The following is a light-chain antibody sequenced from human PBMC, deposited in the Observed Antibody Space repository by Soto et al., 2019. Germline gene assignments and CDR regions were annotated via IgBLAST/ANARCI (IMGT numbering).Light chain of an antibody. Sequence: EIVLTQSPGTLSLSPGERATLSCRASQSFSSSYLAWYQQKPGQAPRLLIYGASSRATGIPDRFSGSGSGTDFTLTISRLEPEYFAVYYCHQYSSSPLTFGQGTKLEIK. J-gene: IGKJ2*01. CDR1: QSFSSSY. V-gene: IGKV3-20*01. CDR3: HQYSSSPLT. CDR2: GAS.